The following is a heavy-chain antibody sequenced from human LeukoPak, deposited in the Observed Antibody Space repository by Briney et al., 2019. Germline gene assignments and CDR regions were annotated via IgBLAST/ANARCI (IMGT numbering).Heavy chain of an antibody. D-gene: IGHD6-13*01. CDR1: GDSINNYY. CDR2: VYYSGST. Sequence: SETLSLTCSVSGDSINNYYWNWIRQPPGKGLEWIGYVYYSGSTNYSPSLKSRVTISVDTSKNQFSLKVSSVTAADTAVYYCARDRQQLVPSYYYGMDVWGQGTTVTVSS. J-gene: IGHJ6*02. CDR3: ARDRQQLVPSYYYGMDV. V-gene: IGHV4-59*12.